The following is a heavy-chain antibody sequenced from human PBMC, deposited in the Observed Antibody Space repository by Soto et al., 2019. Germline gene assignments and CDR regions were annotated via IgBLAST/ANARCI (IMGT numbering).Heavy chain of an antibody. D-gene: IGHD3-16*02. V-gene: IGHV4-59*08. CDR1: GGSISSYY. J-gene: IGHJ4*02. CDR2: IYYSGST. CDR3: ARHNRGSYYDYIWGGYRLYYFDY. Sequence: PSETLSLTCTVSGGSISSYYWSWIRQPPGKGLEWIGYIYYSGSTNYNPSLKSRVTISVDTSKNQFSLKLSSVTAADTAVYYCARHNRGSYYDYIWGGYRLYYFDYWGQGTLVTVSS.